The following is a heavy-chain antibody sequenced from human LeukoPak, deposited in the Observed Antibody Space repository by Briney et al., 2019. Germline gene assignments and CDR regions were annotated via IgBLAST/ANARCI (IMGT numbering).Heavy chain of an antibody. J-gene: IGHJ4*02. D-gene: IGHD3-3*01. CDR3: AKVVDRITILDY. V-gene: IGHV3-23*01. CDR1: GFTFSSYA. CDR2: ISGSGGST. Sequence: GGSLRLSCAASGFTFSSYAMSWVRQAPGEGLEWVSAISGSGGSTYHADSVKGRFTISRDNSKNTLYLQMNSLRAEDTAVYYCAKVVDRITILDYWGQGTLVTVSS.